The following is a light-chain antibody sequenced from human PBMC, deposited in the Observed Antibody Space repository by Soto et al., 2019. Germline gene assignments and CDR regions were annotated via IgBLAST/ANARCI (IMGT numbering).Light chain of an antibody. V-gene: IGLV1-47*01. CDR3: AAWDDSLRAWV. J-gene: IGLJ3*02. CDR1: WYNIGKNL. CDR2: MTN. Sequence: QSVLTQPPSASGTPGKTVTISCSGGWYNIGKNLGYWYQQLPGTAPKLLIYMTNQRPSGVPDRFSGSKSGSSASLAVSGLRSEDEAVYYCAAWDDSLRAWVFGGGTKVTVL.